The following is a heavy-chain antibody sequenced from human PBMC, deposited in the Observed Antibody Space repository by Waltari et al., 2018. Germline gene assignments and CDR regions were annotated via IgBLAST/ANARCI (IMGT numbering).Heavy chain of an antibody. J-gene: IGHJ6*02. CDR2: ISYDGSNK. Sequence: QVQLVESGGGVVQPGRSLRLSCAASGFTFSSYGMPWVRQAPGKGLEWVAVISYDGSNKYYADSVKGRFTISRDNSKNTLYLQMNSLRAEDTAVYYCARGGYGSGSYPMDVWGQGTTVTVSS. D-gene: IGHD3-10*01. CDR3: ARGGYGSGSYPMDV. CDR1: GFTFSSYG. V-gene: IGHV3-30*03.